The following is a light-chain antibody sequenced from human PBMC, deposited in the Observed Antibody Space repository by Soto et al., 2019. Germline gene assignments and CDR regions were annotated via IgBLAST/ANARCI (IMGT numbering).Light chain of an antibody. CDR1: QGISNY. CDR3: QKYNSAPLT. CDR2: AAS. Sequence: DIQMTQSPSSLSASVGDRVIITCRASQGISNYLAWYQRKPWKVPKLLIYAASTLQSGVPSRFSGSGSGTDFTLTISSLQPEDVATYYCQKYNSAPLTFGGGTKVEIK. V-gene: IGKV1-27*01. J-gene: IGKJ4*01.